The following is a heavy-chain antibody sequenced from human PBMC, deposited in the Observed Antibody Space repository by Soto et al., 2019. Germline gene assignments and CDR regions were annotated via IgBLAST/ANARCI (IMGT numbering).Heavy chain of an antibody. CDR2: IWYDGSNK. D-gene: IGHD1-26*01. V-gene: IGHV3-33*01. CDR1: GVTFSSSG. J-gene: IGHJ3*02. CDR3: ARDSGSDRHLGFVDI. Sequence: GGSLRLSCAASGVTFSSSGMHWVRHAPGKGLEWVAVIWYDGSNKYYADSVKCRFTISRDNFTSTLSLQMNSMRAEDTAGYYCARDSGSDRHLGFVDIWGQGTMVTVSS.